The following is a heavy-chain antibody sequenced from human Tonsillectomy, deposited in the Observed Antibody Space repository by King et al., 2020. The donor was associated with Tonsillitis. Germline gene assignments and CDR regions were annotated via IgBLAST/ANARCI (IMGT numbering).Heavy chain of an antibody. CDR2: FHYSGST. Sequence: VQLQESGPGLVKPSETPSLTCTVSSGSISSYYWSWIRQPPGKGLEWIGHFHYSGSTKYNPSLKSRVTISVDTSKNQFSLKLSSVSAADTAVYYCARGRNWNDVYNAFDIWGQGTMVTVSS. CDR1: SGSISSYY. V-gene: IGHV4-59*01. J-gene: IGHJ3*02. CDR3: ARGRNWNDVYNAFDI. D-gene: IGHD1-20*01.